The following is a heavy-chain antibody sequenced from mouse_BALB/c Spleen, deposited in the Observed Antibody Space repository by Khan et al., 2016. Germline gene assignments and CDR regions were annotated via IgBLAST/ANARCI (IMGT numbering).Heavy chain of an antibody. CDR3: ARLITPYYYAMDY. CDR2: INTETGEP. J-gene: IGHJ4*01. Sequence: QIQLVQSGPELKKPGETVKISCKASGYTFTDYSMHWVKQAPGKGLKWMGWINTETGEPTYADDFKGRFAFSLETSASTAYLQINNLKNEDTATYFCARLITPYYYAMDYWGQGTSVTVSS. D-gene: IGHD2-4*01. V-gene: IGHV9-2-1*01. CDR1: GYTFTDYS.